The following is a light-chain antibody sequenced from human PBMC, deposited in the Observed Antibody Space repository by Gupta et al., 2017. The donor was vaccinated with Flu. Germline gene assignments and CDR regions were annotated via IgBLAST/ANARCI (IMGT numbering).Light chain of an antibody. CDR3: QQYKKWPQN. V-gene: IGKV3-15*01. CDR2: GAS. Sequence: PATLAVSPGERATLSCRASQSVSNTLAWYQQKTGQATRLLMYGASSRAPGIPARFSGSGSGTEFTLTISSLQSEDFAVYYCQQYKKWPQNFGQGTKLDIK. J-gene: IGKJ2*01. CDR1: QSVSNT.